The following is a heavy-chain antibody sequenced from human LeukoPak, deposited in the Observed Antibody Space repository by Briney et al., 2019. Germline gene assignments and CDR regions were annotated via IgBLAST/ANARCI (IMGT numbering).Heavy chain of an antibody. Sequence: PGGSLRLSCAASGFTFSSYGMHWVRQAPGKGLEWVAFIRYDGSNKYYADSVKGRFTISRDNSKNTLYLQMNSLRAEDTAVYYCAKDMADYDFWSVFDYWGQGTLVTVFS. CDR3: AKDMADYDFWSVFDY. V-gene: IGHV3-30*02. J-gene: IGHJ4*02. CDR2: IRYDGSNK. CDR1: GFTFSSYG. D-gene: IGHD3-3*01.